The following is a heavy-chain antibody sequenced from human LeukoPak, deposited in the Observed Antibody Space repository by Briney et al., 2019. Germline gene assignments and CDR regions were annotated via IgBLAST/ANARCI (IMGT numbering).Heavy chain of an antibody. CDR2: IYYSGST. CDR1: GGSISSGGYY. CDR3: AKEKSSMGYFDY. D-gene: IGHD6-6*01. V-gene: IGHV4-31*03. Sequence: PSETLSLTCTVSGGSISSGGYYWSWIRQHPGKGLEWIGYIYYSGSTYYNPSLKSRVTISVDTSKNQFSLKLSSVTAEDTAVYYCAKEKSSMGYFDYWGQGTLVTVSS. J-gene: IGHJ4*02.